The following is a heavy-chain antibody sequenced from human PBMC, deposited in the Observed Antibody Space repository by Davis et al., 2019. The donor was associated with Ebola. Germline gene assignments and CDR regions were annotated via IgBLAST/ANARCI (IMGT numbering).Heavy chain of an antibody. CDR2: INHSGST. V-gene: IGHV4-34*01. Sequence: GSLRLSCAVYGGSFSGYYWSWIRQPPGKGLEWIGEINHSGSTNYNPSLKSRVTISVDTSKNQFSLKLSSVTAADTAVYYCARLTGYYYYYGMDVWGQGTTVTVSS. J-gene: IGHJ6*02. CDR3: ARLTGYYYYYGMDV. CDR1: GGSFSGYY.